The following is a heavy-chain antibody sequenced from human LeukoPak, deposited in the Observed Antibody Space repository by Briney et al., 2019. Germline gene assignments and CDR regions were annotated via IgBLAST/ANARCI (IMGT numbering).Heavy chain of an antibody. V-gene: IGHV4-34*01. CDR2: INHSGST. CDR1: GGSFSGYY. CDR3: ARGGATYYYYYGMDV. Sequence: SETLSLTCAVYGGSFSGYYWSWIRQPPGKGLEWIGEINHSGSTNYNPSLKSRVTISVDTSKNQFSLKLSSVTAADTAVCYCARGGATYYYYYGMDVWGQGTTVTVSS. D-gene: IGHD1-26*01. J-gene: IGHJ6*02.